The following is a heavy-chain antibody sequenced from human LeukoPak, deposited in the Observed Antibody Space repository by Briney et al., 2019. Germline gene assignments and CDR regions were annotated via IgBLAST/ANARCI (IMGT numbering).Heavy chain of an antibody. J-gene: IGHJ1*01. Sequence: SETLSLTCTVSGGSISSYYWSWIRQPAGKGLEWIGRIHSSGGTNYNPSLKSRVTMSVDTSKNQFSLKLSSVTAADTAVYYCARDMSGWLLPWHWGQGTLVTVSS. CDR2: IHSSGGT. CDR3: ARDMSGWLLPWH. CDR1: GGSISSYY. V-gene: IGHV4-4*07. D-gene: IGHD6-19*01.